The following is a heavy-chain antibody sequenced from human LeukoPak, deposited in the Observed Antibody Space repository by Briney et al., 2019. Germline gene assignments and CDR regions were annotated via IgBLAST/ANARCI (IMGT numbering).Heavy chain of an antibody. CDR2: ISYDGSNK. J-gene: IGHJ3*01. D-gene: IGHD3-22*01. CDR1: GFTFSSYG. Sequence: GGSLRLSCAASGFTFSSYGMHWVRQAPGKGLEWVAVISYDGSNKYYADSVKGRFTISRDNSKNTLYLQMNSLRAEDTAVYYCASGSRITMLVVAVADAFDLGGQRTVVPVSS. V-gene: IGHV3-30*03. CDR3: ASGSRITMLVVAVADAFDL.